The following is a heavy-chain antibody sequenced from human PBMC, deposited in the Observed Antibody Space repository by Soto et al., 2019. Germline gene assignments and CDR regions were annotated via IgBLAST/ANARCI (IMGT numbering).Heavy chain of an antibody. Sequence: ASVKVSCKASGYTFTSYAMHWVRQAPGQRLEWMGWINGGNGNTKYSQKFQGRVTITRDTSASTAYMELSSLRSEDTAVYYCAKELGEYCSGGSCYYFDYWGQGTRVTVSS. V-gene: IGHV1-3*01. CDR1: GYTFTSYA. CDR2: INGGNGNT. D-gene: IGHD2-15*01. J-gene: IGHJ4*02. CDR3: AKELGEYCSGGSCYYFDY.